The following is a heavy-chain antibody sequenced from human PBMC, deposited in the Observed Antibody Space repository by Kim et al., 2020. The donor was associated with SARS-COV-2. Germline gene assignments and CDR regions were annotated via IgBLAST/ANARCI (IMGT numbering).Heavy chain of an antibody. CDR2: IKGDGRDA. CDR1: GFTFSNDW. J-gene: IGHJ4*02. Sequence: GGSLRLSCVASGFTFSNDWMHGVRRAPGKGLVWVSNIKGDGRDANYADSVKGRFTISRDNAKNTLYLQMNSLRVEDTAVYYCVRQGGDHYTYHYWGQGTRVTVSS. V-gene: IGHV3-74*01. D-gene: IGHD4-4*01. CDR3: VRQGGDHYTYHY.